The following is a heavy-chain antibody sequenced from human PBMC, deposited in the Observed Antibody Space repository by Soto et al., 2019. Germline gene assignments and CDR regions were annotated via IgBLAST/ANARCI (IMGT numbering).Heavy chain of an antibody. CDR2: ISAYNGNT. CDR1: GYTFTSYG. J-gene: IGHJ6*02. V-gene: IGHV1-18*01. Sequence: QVQLVQSGAEVKKPGASVKVSCKASGYTFTSYGISWVRQAPGQGLEWMGWISAYNGNTNYAQKLQGRVTMTTDTXMSXAXTERRSLRSDDTAVYYCARDGYCISTSCAYYYGMDVWGQGTTVTVSS. D-gene: IGHD2-2*03. CDR3: ARDGYCISTSCAYYYGMDV.